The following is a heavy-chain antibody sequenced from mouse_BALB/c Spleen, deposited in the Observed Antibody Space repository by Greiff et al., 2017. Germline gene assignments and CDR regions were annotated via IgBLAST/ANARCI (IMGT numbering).Heavy chain of an antibody. Sequence: VQLKQSGPELVKPGASVKISCKASGYSFTGYYMHWVKQSHVKSLEWIGRINPYNGATSYNQNFKDKASLTVDKSSSTAYMELHSLTSEDSAVYYCARYYDASFDYWGQGTTLTVSS. CDR2: INPYNGAT. CDR1: GYSFTGYY. CDR3: ARYYDASFDY. D-gene: IGHD2-4*01. J-gene: IGHJ2*01. V-gene: IGHV1-31*01.